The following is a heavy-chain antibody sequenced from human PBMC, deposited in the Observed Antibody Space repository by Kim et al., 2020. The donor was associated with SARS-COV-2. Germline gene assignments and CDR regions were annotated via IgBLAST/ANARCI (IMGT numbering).Heavy chain of an antibody. Sequence: GGSLRLSCAASGFTFSSYSMNWVRQAPGKGLEWVSSISSSSYIYYADSVKGRFTISRDNAKNSLYLQMNSLRAEDTAVYYCARDVGKVVPAAMPYYYYGMDVWGQGTTVTVSS. CDR3: ARDVGKVVPAAMPYYYYGMDV. V-gene: IGHV3-21*01. CDR1: GFTFSSYS. CDR2: ISSSSYI. D-gene: IGHD2-2*01. J-gene: IGHJ6*02.